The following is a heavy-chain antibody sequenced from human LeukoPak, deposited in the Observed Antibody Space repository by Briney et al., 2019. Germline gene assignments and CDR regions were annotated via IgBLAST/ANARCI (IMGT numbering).Heavy chain of an antibody. Sequence: PSQTLSLTCAVSGGSISSGGYSWSWIRQPPGKGLEWIGYIYRSGSTYYNPSLKSRVTISVDRSKNQFSLKLSSVTAADTAVYYCARSSGSYYNPFDYWGQGTLVTVSS. CDR1: GGSISSGGYS. J-gene: IGHJ4*02. CDR3: ARSSGSYYNPFDY. D-gene: IGHD3-10*01. CDR2: IYRSGST. V-gene: IGHV4-30-2*01.